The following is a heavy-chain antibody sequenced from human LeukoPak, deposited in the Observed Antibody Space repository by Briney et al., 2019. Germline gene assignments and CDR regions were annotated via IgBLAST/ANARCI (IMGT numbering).Heavy chain of an antibody. V-gene: IGHV3-48*03. CDR1: GFTFSTYE. CDR2: IGSRPTTT. D-gene: IGHD5-12*01. Sequence: RGSLRLSCEGSGFTFSTYEMNWVRQAPGKGLEWVSYIGSRPTTTYYADSVRGRFIISRDNTKNSVYLQMTSLRADNAAVYYCATSGAYEISWAFNIWGQGTMVAVSS. J-gene: IGHJ3*02. CDR3: ATSGAYEISWAFNI.